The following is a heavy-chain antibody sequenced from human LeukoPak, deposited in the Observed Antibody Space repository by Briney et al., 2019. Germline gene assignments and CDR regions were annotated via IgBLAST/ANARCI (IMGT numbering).Heavy chain of an antibody. V-gene: IGHV4-39*07. D-gene: IGHD6-6*01. Sequence: SETLSLTCTVSGGSISSSSYYWDWIRQPPGKGLEWIGNIYYSGSTYYKPSLKSRVTISVDTSKNQFSLKLSSVTAADTAVYYCARAQLEGFYYYYYMDVWGKGTTVTVSS. CDR1: GGSISSSSYY. CDR2: IYYSGST. J-gene: IGHJ6*03. CDR3: ARAQLEGFYYYYYMDV.